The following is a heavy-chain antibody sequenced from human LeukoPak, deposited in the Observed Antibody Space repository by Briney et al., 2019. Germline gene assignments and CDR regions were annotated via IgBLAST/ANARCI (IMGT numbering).Heavy chain of an antibody. V-gene: IGHV1-18*01. J-gene: IGHJ4*02. CDR1: GYTFTSYG. Sequence: GASVKVSCKASGYTFTSYGITWLRQAPGQGLEWMGWISTYNGNTNYAQNLQGRVTMTTDTSTSTAYMELRSLRSDDTAVYYCARGRGSTFRYWGQGTLVTVSS. CDR2: ISTYNGNT. D-gene: IGHD5-12*01. CDR3: ARGRGSTFRY.